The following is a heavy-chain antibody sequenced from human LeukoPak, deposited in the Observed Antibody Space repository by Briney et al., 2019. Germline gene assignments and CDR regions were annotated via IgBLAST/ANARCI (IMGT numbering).Heavy chain of an antibody. CDR3: AKARYRTHFDN. CDR1: GFTFSSYG. Sequence: GGSLRLSCAASGFTFSSYGMHWVRQAPGKGLEWVAVVSYDGYNTDYGDSVKGRFTISRDNSNNTVYLQMSSLSADDTAVYFCAKARYRTHFDNWGQGTLVTVSS. CDR2: VSYDGYNT. J-gene: IGHJ4*02. D-gene: IGHD4-11*01. V-gene: IGHV3-30*18.